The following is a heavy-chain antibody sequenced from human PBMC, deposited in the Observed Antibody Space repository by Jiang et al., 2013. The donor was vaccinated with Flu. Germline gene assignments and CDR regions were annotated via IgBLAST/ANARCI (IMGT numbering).Heavy chain of an antibody. Sequence: GSGLVKPSETLSLTCAVSGVSISGSHWTWIRQPAGKGLEWIGRVSASGSTHYNPSLKTRISMSVDTSRNQFSLKLSSVTAADTATYYCARLDFLDGSGIFDYWGQGTLVTVSS. CDR2: VSASGST. CDR3: ARLDFLDGSGIFDY. CDR1: GVSISGSH. J-gene: IGHJ4*02. V-gene: IGHV4-4*07. D-gene: IGHD3-22*01.